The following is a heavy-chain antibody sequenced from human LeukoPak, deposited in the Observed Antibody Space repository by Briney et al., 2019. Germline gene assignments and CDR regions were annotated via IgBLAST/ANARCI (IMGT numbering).Heavy chain of an antibody. V-gene: IGHV3-74*01. CDR3: AKDLGRYRNNYFDY. Sequence: GGSLRLSCAASGFTFSHYWMQWVRQAPGKGLVWVSLTNSDGSSTTYADSVKGRFTISRDDSKNTLYLQMNSLRAEDTAVYYCAKDLGRYRNNYFDYWGQGTLVTVSS. CDR1: GFTFSHYW. D-gene: IGHD1-26*01. J-gene: IGHJ4*02. CDR2: TNSDGSST.